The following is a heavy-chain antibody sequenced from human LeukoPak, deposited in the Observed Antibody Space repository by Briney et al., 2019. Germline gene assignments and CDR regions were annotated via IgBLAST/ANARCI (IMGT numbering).Heavy chain of an antibody. J-gene: IGHJ6*02. D-gene: IGHD3-9*01. CDR3: ATDIRYFDPPYGMDV. V-gene: IGHV1-24*01. CDR1: GYTLTELS. Sequence: ASVKVSCKVSGYTLTELSMHWVRQAPGKGLEWIGGFDPEDGETIYAQKFQGRVTMTEDTSTDTAYMELSSLRSEDTAVYYCATDIRYFDPPYGMDVWGQGTTVTVSS. CDR2: FDPEDGET.